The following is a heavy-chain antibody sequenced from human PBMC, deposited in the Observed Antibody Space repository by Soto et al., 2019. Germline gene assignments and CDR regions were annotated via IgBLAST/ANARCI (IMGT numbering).Heavy chain of an antibody. D-gene: IGHD5-12*01. Sequence: PSETLSLTCSVSGGSINGYYWSWIRQPPGKGLEWIGFIHYSGSTNYNPSFNSRVTMSVDTSKNQFSLKLRSVTAADTAVYYCARHGGGYDYYTLDYWGQGTLVTVSS. CDR3: ARHGGGYDYYTLDY. J-gene: IGHJ4*02. CDR2: IHYSGST. CDR1: GGSINGYY. V-gene: IGHV4-59*08.